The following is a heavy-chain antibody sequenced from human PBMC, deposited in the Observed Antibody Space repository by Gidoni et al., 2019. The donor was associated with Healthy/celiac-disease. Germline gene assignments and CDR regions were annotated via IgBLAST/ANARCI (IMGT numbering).Heavy chain of an antibody. CDR1: GFTFSSYA. CDR2: ISYDGSNK. CDR3: ARDGDSTYYFDY. V-gene: IGHV3-30-3*01. D-gene: IGHD4-17*01. J-gene: IGHJ4*02. Sequence: QVQLVESGGGVVQPGRSLRLSCAASGFTFSSYAMHWVRQAPGKGLEWVAVISYDGSNKYYADSVKGRFTISRDNSKNTLYLQMNSLRAEDTAVYYCARDGDSTYYFDYWGQGTLVTVSS.